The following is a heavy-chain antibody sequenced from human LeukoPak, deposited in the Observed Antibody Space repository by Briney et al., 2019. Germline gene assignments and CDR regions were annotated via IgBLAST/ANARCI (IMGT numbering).Heavy chain of an antibody. CDR3: ARDGELLWFGELVWFDP. V-gene: IGHV1-24*01. Sequence: ASVKVSCKVSGYTLTELSVHWVRQAPGKGLEWMGGFDPEDGETIYAQKFQGRVTMTEDTSTDTAYMELSSLRSEDTAVYYCARDGELLWFGELVWFDPWGQGTLVTVSS. J-gene: IGHJ5*02. D-gene: IGHD3-10*01. CDR2: FDPEDGET. CDR1: GYTLTELS.